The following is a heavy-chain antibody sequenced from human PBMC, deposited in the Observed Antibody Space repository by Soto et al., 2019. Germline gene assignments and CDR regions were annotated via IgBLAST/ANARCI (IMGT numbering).Heavy chain of an antibody. D-gene: IGHD2-8*01. CDR3: ARGRPDLALMVYSIHTACYFDS. J-gene: IGHJ4*02. Sequence: SESLSLTCTVSDGSISSFYWTWIRQPPGKGLEWIGHIHYSGSANYNPSLKSRVTMSVDTSKNQFSLTLTSVTAADTAIYYCARGRPDLALMVYSIHTACYFDSWGQGTLVTVSS. CDR1: DGSISSFY. V-gene: IGHV4-59*01. CDR2: IHYSGSA.